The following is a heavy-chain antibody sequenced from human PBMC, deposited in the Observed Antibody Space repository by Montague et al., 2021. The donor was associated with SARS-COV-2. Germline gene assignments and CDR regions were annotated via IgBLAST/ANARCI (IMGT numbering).Heavy chain of an antibody. CDR2: IYYSGNTYT. J-gene: IGHJ5*02. CDR1: GDSVSSGAYY. V-gene: IGHV4-61*08. Sequence: SETLSLTCTVSGDSVSSGAYYWSWIRQPPGKGLEWIAYIYYSGNTYTKYNPSLESRVSISVYTSKNQLSLKLTSVSAADTAVYYCAREYFDSSGLVCLDPWGQGTLVIVAS. CDR3: AREYFDSSGLVCLDP. D-gene: IGHD3-22*01.